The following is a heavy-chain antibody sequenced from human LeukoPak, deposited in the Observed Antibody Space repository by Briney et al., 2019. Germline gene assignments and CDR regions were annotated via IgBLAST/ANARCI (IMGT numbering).Heavy chain of an antibody. CDR1: GFTFSSYA. CDR3: ARGLEGFADY. V-gene: IGHV3-30-3*01. J-gene: IGHJ4*02. CDR2: ISYDGSNK. D-gene: IGHD6-19*01. Sequence: GGSLRLSCAASGFTFSSYAMHWVRQAPGKGLEWVAVISYDGSNKYYADSVKGRFTISRDNSKNTLYLQMNSLRAEDTAVYYCARGLEGFADYWGQGTLVTVSS.